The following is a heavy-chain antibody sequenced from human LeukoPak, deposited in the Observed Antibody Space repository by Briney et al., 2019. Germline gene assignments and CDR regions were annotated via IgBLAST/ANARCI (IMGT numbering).Heavy chain of an antibody. D-gene: IGHD1-26*01. CDR1: GGSMTNYY. Sequence: SETLSLTCTVSGGSMTNYYWNWIRQPPGAGLEWMGYIYYTGSTNYNPSLKSRVTLSVDTSRNQFSLKLGSVADADTAVYYCARQPHMLGAYYFDFWGQGTLVTVSS. CDR3: ARQPHMLGAYYFDF. J-gene: IGHJ4*02. CDR2: IYYTGST. V-gene: IGHV4-59*08.